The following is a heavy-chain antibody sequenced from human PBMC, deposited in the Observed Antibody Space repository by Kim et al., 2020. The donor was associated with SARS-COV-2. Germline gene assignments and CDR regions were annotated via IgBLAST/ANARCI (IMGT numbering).Heavy chain of an antibody. Sequence: SETLSLTCTVSGGSITSYYWSWIRQPPGKGLEWIGYIYYSGSTNYNPSLKSRVTRSVDTSKNQFSLKLSSVTAADTAVYYCARDRSGYSYGAPPTHYGMDVWGQGTTVTVSS. CDR1: GGSITSYY. CDR3: ARDRSGYSYGAPPTHYGMDV. J-gene: IGHJ6*02. CDR2: IYYSGST. D-gene: IGHD5-18*01. V-gene: IGHV4-59*01.